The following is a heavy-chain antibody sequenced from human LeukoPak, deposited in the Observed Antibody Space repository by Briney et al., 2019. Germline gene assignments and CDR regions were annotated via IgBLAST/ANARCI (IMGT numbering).Heavy chain of an antibody. CDR1: GGSVSSGSYQ. CDR3: ARALGWFDP. V-gene: IGHV4-61*02. CDR2: IYTSGST. Sequence: SQTLSLTCTVSGGSVSSGSYQWSWIRQPAGKGLEWIGRIYTSGSTNYDPSLESRVIISMDTSKNQFSLRLNSVTAADTAVYYCARALGWFDPWGQGTLVTVSS. J-gene: IGHJ5*02.